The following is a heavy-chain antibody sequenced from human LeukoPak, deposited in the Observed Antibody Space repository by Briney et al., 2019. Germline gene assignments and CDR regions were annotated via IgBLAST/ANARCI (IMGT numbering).Heavy chain of an antibody. D-gene: IGHD3-16*02. CDR3: ASSSDYVWGSYRPNY. V-gene: IGHV4-61*05. Sequence: SETLSLTCSVSGGSISTSGYYWGWIRQPPGKGLEWIGYIYYSGSTNYNPSLKSRVTISVDTSKNQFSLKLSSVTAADTAVYYCASSSDYVWGSYRPNYWGQGTLVTVSS. J-gene: IGHJ4*02. CDR2: IYYSGST. CDR1: GGSISTSGYY.